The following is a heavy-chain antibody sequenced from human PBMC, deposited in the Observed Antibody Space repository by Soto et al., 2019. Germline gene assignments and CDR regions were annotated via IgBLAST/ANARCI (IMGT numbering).Heavy chain of an antibody. D-gene: IGHD2-2*01. Sequence: SETLSLTCTVSGGSITSYYCSWIRQVPGKGPEWIGYISYSGTTNYNPSLKSRVTMSVDTSKNQFSLKLNSVTTADTAVYYCARGYCTSTNCYAGWFDLWGQGTLVTAPQ. CDR2: ISYSGTT. V-gene: IGHV4-59*01. J-gene: IGHJ5*02. CDR3: ARGYCTSTNCYAGWFDL. CDR1: GGSITSYY.